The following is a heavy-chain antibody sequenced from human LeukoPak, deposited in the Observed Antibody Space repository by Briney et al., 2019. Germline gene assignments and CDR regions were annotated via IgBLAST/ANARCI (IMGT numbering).Heavy chain of an antibody. J-gene: IGHJ4*02. Sequence: ASVKVSCKASGYTFTSYYMHWVRQAPGQGLEWMGIINPSGGSTSYAQKFQGRVTMTRDTSTSTVYMELSSLRSEDTAVYYCARAPYLCSSTSCYPKFDYWGQGTLVTVSS. CDR1: GYTFTSYY. D-gene: IGHD2-2*01. CDR2: INPSGGST. CDR3: ARAPYLCSSTSCYPKFDY. V-gene: IGHV1-46*01.